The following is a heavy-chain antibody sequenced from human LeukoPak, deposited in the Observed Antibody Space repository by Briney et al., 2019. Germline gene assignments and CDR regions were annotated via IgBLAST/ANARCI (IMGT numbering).Heavy chain of an antibody. CDR2: ISSSSSYI. D-gene: IGHD3-22*01. V-gene: IGHV3-21*01. CDR3: ARDRVVVITTGAFDI. Sequence: PGGSLRLSCAASGFTFSSYSMNWVRQAPGKGLEWVSSISSSSSYIYYADSVKGRFTISRDNAKNSLYLQMSSLRAEDTAVYYCARDRVVVITTGAFDIWAKGQWSPSLQ. J-gene: IGHJ3*02. CDR1: GFTFSSYS.